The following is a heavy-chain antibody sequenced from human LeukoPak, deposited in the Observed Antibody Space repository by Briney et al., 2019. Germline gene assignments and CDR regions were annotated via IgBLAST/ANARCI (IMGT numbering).Heavy chain of an antibody. CDR3: ARLHGYCSGGSCYGWFDP. J-gene: IGHJ5*02. D-gene: IGHD2-15*01. Sequence: SETLSLTCTVSGGSISSYYWSWIRQPPGKGLEWIGYIYYSGSTNYNPSLKSRVTISVDTSKNQFYLKLSSVTAADTAVYYCARLHGYCSGGSCYGWFDPWGQGTLVTVSS. CDR2: IYYSGST. V-gene: IGHV4-59*01. CDR1: GGSISSYY.